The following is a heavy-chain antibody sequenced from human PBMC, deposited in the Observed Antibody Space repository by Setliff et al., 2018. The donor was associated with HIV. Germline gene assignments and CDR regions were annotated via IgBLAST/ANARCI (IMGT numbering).Heavy chain of an antibody. CDR1: GFSLSTNGVA. V-gene: IGHV2-70*11. CDR3: ARGSESLTYFDN. J-gene: IGHJ4*02. CDR2: IDWDDAK. Sequence: GPTLVNPTQTLTLTCTFSGFSLSTNGVAVGWIRQPPGKALEWLARIDWDDAKYYSTSLKTRLTISKDTSKNQVVLTMTNMDPVDTATYYCARGSESLTYFDNLGPGTLVTVSS. D-gene: IGHD3-10*01.